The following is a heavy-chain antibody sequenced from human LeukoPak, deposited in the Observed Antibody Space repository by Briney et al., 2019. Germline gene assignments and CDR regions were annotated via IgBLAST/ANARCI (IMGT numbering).Heavy chain of an antibody. V-gene: IGHV4-59*01. CDR3: ARDVFSAYHDS. CDR2: VYYSGST. CDR1: GSSISSYY. Sequence: PSETLSLTCTVSGSSISSYYWSWIRQPPGRGLVWLGYVYYSGSTNYNPSLKSRVTISVDTSKSQFSLNLSSVTAADTAVYYCARDVFSAYHDSWGQGTLVTVSS. J-gene: IGHJ4*02. D-gene: IGHD3-22*01.